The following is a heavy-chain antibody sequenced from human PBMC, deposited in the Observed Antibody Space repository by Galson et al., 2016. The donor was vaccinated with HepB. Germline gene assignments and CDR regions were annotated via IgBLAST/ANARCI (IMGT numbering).Heavy chain of an antibody. D-gene: IGHD2-2*01. J-gene: IGHJ4*02. Sequence: SLRLSCAASGFTFDDYTMHWVRQTPGKGLEWVSLINWDGTNTKYADSVKGRFTISRDNTKKSLYLQMNSLRTDDTALYYCAKGKLEHLCLVDYWGQGTLVTVSS. CDR3: AKGKLEHLCLVDY. CDR1: GFTFDDYT. V-gene: IGHV3-43*01. CDR2: INWDGTNT.